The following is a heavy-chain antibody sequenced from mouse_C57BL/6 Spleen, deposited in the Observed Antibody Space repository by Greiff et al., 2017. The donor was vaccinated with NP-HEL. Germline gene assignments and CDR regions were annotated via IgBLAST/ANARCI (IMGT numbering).Heavy chain of an antibody. V-gene: IGHV1-81*01. CDR3: ARRDTTVVGPPYFDV. CDR2: IYPRSGNT. D-gene: IGHD1-1*01. CDR1: GYTFTSYG. Sequence: QVQLQQSGAELARPGASVKLSCKASGYTFTSYGISWVKQRTGQGLEWIGEIYPRSGNTYYNEKFKGKATLTADKSSSTAYMELRSLTSEDSAVYFCARRDTTVVGPPYFDVWGTGTTVTVSS. J-gene: IGHJ1*03.